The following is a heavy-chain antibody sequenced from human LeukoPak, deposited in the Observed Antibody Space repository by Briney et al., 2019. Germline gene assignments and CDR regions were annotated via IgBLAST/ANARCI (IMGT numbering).Heavy chain of an antibody. Sequence: SETLSLTCTVSGGSISSYYWSWIRQPPGKGLEWIGYIYYSGSTYYNPSLKSRVTISVDTSKNQFFLKLSSVTAADTAVYYCATRIAAAGVFDYWGQGTLVTVSS. J-gene: IGHJ4*02. CDR2: IYYSGST. D-gene: IGHD6-13*01. CDR3: ATRIAAAGVFDY. V-gene: IGHV4-59*06. CDR1: GGSISSYY.